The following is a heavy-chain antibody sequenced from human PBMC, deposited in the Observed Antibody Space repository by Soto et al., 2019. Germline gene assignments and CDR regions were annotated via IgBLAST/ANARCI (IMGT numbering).Heavy chain of an antibody. J-gene: IGHJ6*02. CDR2: IYYSGST. CDR1: GGSISFYH. CDR3: ARDWLGCSGDSCHPGSPGYYYYGMDV. V-gene: IGHV4-59*12. Sequence: PSETLSLTCTVSGGSISFYHWNWIRQPPGKGLEWIGYIYYSGSTNYNPSLKSRVTISADTSKNQFSLRLTSVTAADTAVYYCARDWLGCSGDSCHPGSPGYYYYGMDVWGQGTTVTVSS. D-gene: IGHD2-15*01.